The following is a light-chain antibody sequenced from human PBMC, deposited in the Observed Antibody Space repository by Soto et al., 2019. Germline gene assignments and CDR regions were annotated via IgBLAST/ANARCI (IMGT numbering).Light chain of an antibody. Sequence: QSALTQPASVSGSPGQSVTISCTGTSSDVGDYEYVSCYQQYPGKAPKLLIYEVNNRPSGISNRFSGSKSGNTASLTISGLQAEDEADYYCISYASRDTLLGVFGGGTKLTVL. J-gene: IGLJ3*02. V-gene: IGLV2-14*01. CDR3: ISYASRDTLLGV. CDR1: SSDVGDYEY. CDR2: EVN.